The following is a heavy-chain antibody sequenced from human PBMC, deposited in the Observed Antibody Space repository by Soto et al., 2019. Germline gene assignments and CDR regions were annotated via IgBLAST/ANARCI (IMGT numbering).Heavy chain of an antibody. CDR3: ARDAYYDKGV. V-gene: IGHV3-74*01. Sequence: EVQLVESGGGLVQPGGSLRLSCAASGFTFSTYWMHWVRQAPGKGLVWVSRINSDGSTTNYADSVKGRFTISRDNAKNTLYLQMNRLRAGDTAVYYCARDAYYDKGVWGQGTKVTVSS. J-gene: IGHJ6*02. CDR2: INSDGSTT. CDR1: GFTFSTYW.